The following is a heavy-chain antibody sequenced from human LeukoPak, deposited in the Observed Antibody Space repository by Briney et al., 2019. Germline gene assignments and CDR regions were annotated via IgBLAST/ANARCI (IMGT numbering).Heavy chain of an antibody. V-gene: IGHV3-30-3*01. CDR3: ARKSITGITTGHFDC. D-gene: IGHD1-7*01. Sequence: GGSLRLSCAASGFTFSSYAMHWVRQAPGKGLEWVAVISYDGSNKYYADSVKGRFTISRDNSKNTLYLQMNSLRAEDTAVYYCARKSITGITTGHFDCWGQGTLVTVSS. CDR2: ISYDGSNK. CDR1: GFTFSSYA. J-gene: IGHJ4*02.